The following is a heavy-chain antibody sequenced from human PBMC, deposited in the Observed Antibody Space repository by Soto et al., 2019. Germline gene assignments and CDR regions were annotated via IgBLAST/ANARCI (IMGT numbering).Heavy chain of an antibody. J-gene: IGHJ4*02. CDR2: ISYDGSNK. CDR3: AKASYYDSSGSRDY. Sequence: GGSLRLSCAASGFTFSSYGMHWVRQAPGKGLEWVAVISYDGSNKYYADSVKGRFTISRDNSKNTLYLQMNSLRAEDTAVYYCAKASYYDSSGSRDYWGQGTLVTVSS. CDR1: GFTFSSYG. D-gene: IGHD3-22*01. V-gene: IGHV3-30*18.